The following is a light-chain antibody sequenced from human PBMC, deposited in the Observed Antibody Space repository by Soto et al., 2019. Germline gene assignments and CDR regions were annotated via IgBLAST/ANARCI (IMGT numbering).Light chain of an antibody. CDR1: QSVSSSY. CDR2: GAS. CDR3: QQYGRSPFT. J-gene: IGKJ3*01. Sequence: EIVLTQSPGTLSLSPGERATLSCRASQSVSSSYLAWYQQKPGQAPRLLIYGASIMATGIPGRFSGSGSGTDFTLTISRLEPEDFAVYYCQQYGRSPFTFGPGTKVDIK. V-gene: IGKV3-20*01.